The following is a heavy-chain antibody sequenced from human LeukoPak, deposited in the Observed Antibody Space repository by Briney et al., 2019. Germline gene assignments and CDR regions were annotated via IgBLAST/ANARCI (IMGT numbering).Heavy chain of an antibody. Sequence: GGSLRLSCAASGFTFSSYSMNWVRQAPGKGLEWVSSISSSSSYIYYADLVKGRFTISRDNAKNSLYLQMNSLRAEDTAVYYCARDEGMVRGVIDYWGQGTLVTVSS. V-gene: IGHV3-21*01. CDR2: ISSSSSYI. J-gene: IGHJ4*02. CDR3: ARDEGMVRGVIDY. D-gene: IGHD3-10*01. CDR1: GFTFSSYS.